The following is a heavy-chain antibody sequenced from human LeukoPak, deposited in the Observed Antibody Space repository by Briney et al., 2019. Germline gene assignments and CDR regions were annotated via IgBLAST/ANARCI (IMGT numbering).Heavy chain of an antibody. V-gene: IGHV3-30*18. CDR1: GFTFSIYG. Sequence: GRSLRLSCAASGFTFSIYGMHWVRQAPGKGLEWVAVISYDGSNKYYADSVKGRVTISRDNSKNTLYLQMNSLRVDDTAVYYCAKVAGSSGWYSGGFDYWRQGTLVTVSS. J-gene: IGHJ4*02. CDR3: AKVAGSSGWYSGGFDY. D-gene: IGHD6-19*01. CDR2: ISYDGSNK.